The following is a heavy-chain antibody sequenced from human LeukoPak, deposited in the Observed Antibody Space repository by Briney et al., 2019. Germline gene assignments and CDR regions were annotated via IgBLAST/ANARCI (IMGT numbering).Heavy chain of an antibody. CDR3: ARLFEVDWLDP. CDR1: GGSISSYY. J-gene: IGHJ5*02. V-gene: IGHV4-59*08. CDR2: IYYSGST. Sequence: PSETLSLTCTVSGGSISSYYWSWIRQPPGKGLEWIGYIYYSGSTNYNPSLKSRVTISVDTSKNQFSLKLSSVTAADTAVYYCARLFEVDWLDPWGQGTLVTVSS.